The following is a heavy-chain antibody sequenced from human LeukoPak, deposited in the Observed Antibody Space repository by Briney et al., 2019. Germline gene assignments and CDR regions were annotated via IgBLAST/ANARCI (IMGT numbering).Heavy chain of an antibody. CDR1: GFTFSSYA. V-gene: IGHV3-7*01. Sequence: GGSLRLSCAASGFTFSSYAMHWVRQAPGKGLEWVANINQDGGAKYYVDSLEGRFSISRDNIEKSLYLQLNSLTADDTAVYFCARAATTGTVDYWGQGTLVTVSS. D-gene: IGHD1-1*01. CDR3: ARAATTGTVDY. CDR2: INQDGGAK. J-gene: IGHJ4*02.